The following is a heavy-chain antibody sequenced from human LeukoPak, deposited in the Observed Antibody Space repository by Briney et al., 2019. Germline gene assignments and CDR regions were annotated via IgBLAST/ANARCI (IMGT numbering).Heavy chain of an antibody. V-gene: IGHV1-2*02. J-gene: IGHJ4*02. CDR2: INHNRGDT. D-gene: IGHD5-24*01. CDR3: ARDPVRRDGYNLDY. Sequence: ASVKVSCKASGNTFTDYYMHWVRHAPGQGLEWMGWINHNRGDTEYAQKFQGRVTMTRDTSISTFYMELSSLSSDDTALYYCARDPVRRDGYNLDYWGQGTLVTVSS. CDR1: GNTFTDYY.